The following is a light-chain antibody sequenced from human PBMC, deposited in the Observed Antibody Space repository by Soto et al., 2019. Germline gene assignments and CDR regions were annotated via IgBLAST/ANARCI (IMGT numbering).Light chain of an antibody. CDR3: QQYNNWPLT. CDR2: GAS. J-gene: IGKJ4*01. Sequence: EIVMTQSPATLSVSPGERATLSCLASQSVNSNLAWYQQKPGQAPRHLIYGASTRATGIPARFSGSGSGTEFTLTISSLQSEDFAIYYCQQYNNWPLTFGGGTKVDIK. CDR1: QSVNSN. V-gene: IGKV3-15*01.